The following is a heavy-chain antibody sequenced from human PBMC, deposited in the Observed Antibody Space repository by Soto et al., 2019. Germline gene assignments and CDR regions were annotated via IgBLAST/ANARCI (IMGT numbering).Heavy chain of an antibody. J-gene: IGHJ2*01. CDR2: ISGSGGST. CDR3: AKDGAGSWYGWYFDL. Sequence: EVQLLESGGGLVQPGGSLRLSCAASGFTFSSYAMSWVRQAPGTGLEWVSAISGSGGSTYYADSVKGRFTISRDNSKNTLTLPMNSLRAEDTAVYHFAKDGAGSWYGWYFDLWGRGTRVTVSS. D-gene: IGHD6-13*01. CDR1: GFTFSSYA. V-gene: IGHV3-23*01.